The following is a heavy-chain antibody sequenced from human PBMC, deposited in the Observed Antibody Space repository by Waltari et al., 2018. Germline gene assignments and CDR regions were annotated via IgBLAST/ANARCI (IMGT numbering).Heavy chain of an antibody. Sequence: QVQLVESGGGVVQPGRSLRLSCAASGFTFSSYGMHWVRQAPGKGLEWVAVIWYDGSNKYYADSVKGRFTISRDNSKNTLYLQMNSLRAEDMAVYYCARGCGGDCPDFDYWGQGTLVTVSS. CDR3: ARGCGGDCPDFDY. J-gene: IGHJ4*02. CDR2: IWYDGSNK. V-gene: IGHV3-33*01. CDR1: GFTFSSYG. D-gene: IGHD2-21*02.